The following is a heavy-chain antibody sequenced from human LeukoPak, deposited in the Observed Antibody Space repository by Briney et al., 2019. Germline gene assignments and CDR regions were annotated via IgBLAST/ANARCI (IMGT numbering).Heavy chain of an antibody. J-gene: IGHJ3*02. V-gene: IGHV3-21*01. Sequence: GGSLRLSCTVSGFTFSSFTMSWVRQGPGKGLEWVASISNSGDYISYADSLKGRFTISRDNAKNSLFLQMSSLRAEDTAVYYCAREMYAGWYFAFDIWGQGTMVTVSS. CDR3: AREMYAGWYFAFDI. CDR1: GFTFSSFT. D-gene: IGHD6-19*01. CDR2: ISNSGDYI.